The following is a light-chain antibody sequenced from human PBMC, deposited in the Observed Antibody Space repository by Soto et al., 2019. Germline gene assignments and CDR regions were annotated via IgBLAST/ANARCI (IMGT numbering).Light chain of an antibody. V-gene: IGLV2-14*01. Sequence: QSVLTQPDSVSGSPGQSITISCTGTSSDVAGYNYVSWYQQHPGTAPKLMIYEVTNRPSGVSNRFSGSKSGNTASLTISGLQAEDEADYYCSSYTTSTTPGVLFGGGTKLTVL. CDR1: SSDVAGYNY. J-gene: IGLJ2*01. CDR3: SSYTTSTTPGVL. CDR2: EVT.